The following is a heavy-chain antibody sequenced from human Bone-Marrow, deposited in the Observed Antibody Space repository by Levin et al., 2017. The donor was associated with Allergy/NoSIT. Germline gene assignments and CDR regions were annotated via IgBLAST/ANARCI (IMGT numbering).Heavy chain of an antibody. D-gene: IGHD2-21*01. J-gene: IGHJ6*03. CDR1: GFTFDDFA. CDR2: ISWNSDFL. CDR3: AKDGGLSMGYCGGSACFAMDV. Sequence: SLRLSCAASGFTFDDFAMHWVRQAPGKGLEWVSGISWNSDFLGYADSVKGRFTISRDNAKNSLYLEMNSLRPEDSALYYCAKDGGLSMGYCGGSACFAMDVWGKGTAVTVSS. V-gene: IGHV3-9*01.